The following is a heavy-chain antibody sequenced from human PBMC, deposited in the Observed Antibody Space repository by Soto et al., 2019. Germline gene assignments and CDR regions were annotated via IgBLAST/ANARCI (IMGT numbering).Heavy chain of an antibody. CDR2: INHSGRT. D-gene: IGHD2-15*01. J-gene: IGHJ4*02. Sequence: QVQLQQWGAGLLKPSETLSLTCAVYGGSFSGYYWSWIRQPPGKGLEWIGEINHSGRTNYNPSLKSRVSISVDTSKNQFSLKLGSVTAADTAVYYCASPNCSGGSCYPDHFDYWGQGTLVTVSS. CDR3: ASPNCSGGSCYPDHFDY. V-gene: IGHV4-34*01. CDR1: GGSFSGYY.